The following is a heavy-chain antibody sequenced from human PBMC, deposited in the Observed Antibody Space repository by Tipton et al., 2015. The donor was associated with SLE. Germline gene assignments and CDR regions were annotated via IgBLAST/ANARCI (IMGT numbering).Heavy chain of an antibody. CDR1: GVSIRSYY. J-gene: IGHJ4*02. Sequence: TLSLTCTVSGVSIRSYYWSWIRQPPGKGLEWIGYIYYSGSTNYNPSLKSRVTMSVDTSKNQFSLKLSSVTAADTAVYYCARRQWGSGYDYFDYWGQGTLVTVPS. CDR3: ARRQWGSGYDYFDY. D-gene: IGHD5-12*01. CDR2: IYYSGST. V-gene: IGHV4-59*08.